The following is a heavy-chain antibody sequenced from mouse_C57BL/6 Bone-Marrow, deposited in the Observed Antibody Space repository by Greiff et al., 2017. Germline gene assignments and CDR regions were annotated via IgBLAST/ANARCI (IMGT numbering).Heavy chain of an antibody. V-gene: IGHV1-85*01. CDR1: GYTFTSYD. J-gene: IGHJ2*01. CDR2: IYPRDGST. Sequence: VKLQQSGPELVKPGASVKLSCKASGYTFTSYDINWVKQRPGQGLEWIGWIYPRDGSTKYNEKFKGKATLTVDTSSSTAYMELHSLTSEDSAVYFCAKRDSHFYYGSGPFDYWGQGTTLTVSS. CDR3: AKRDSHFYYGSGPFDY. D-gene: IGHD1-1*01.